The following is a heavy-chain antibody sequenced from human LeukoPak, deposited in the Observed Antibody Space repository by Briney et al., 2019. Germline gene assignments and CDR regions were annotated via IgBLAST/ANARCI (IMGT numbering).Heavy chain of an antibody. Sequence: SSETLSLTCTVSGGSISSGGYYWSWIRQHPGKGREWIGYIYYSGSTYYNPSLKSRVTISVDTSKNQFSLKLSSVTAADTAVYYCARLVGATLGFDYWGQGTLVTVSS. CDR1: GGSISSGGYY. CDR2: IYYSGST. CDR3: ARLVGATLGFDY. J-gene: IGHJ4*02. D-gene: IGHD1-26*01. V-gene: IGHV4-31*03.